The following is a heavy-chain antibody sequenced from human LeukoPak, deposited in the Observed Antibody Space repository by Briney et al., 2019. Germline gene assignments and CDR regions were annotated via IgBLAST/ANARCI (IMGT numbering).Heavy chain of an antibody. V-gene: IGHV3-64*04. D-gene: IGHD4-17*01. CDR2: ISSNGGST. CDR1: GFTFSSYA. Sequence: GGSLRLSCSASGFTFSSYAMHWVRQAPGEGLEYVSAISSNGGSTYYADSVRGRLTISRDNSKNTLYLQMNSLRAEDTAVYYCARAGRADGDYHYFDYWGQGTLVTVSS. CDR3: ARAGRADGDYHYFDY. J-gene: IGHJ4*02.